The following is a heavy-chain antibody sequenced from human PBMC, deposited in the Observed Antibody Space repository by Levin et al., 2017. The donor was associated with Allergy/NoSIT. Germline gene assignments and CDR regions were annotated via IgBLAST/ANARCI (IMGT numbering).Heavy chain of an antibody. J-gene: IGHJ5*01. V-gene: IGHV4-59*01. Sequence: GSLRLSCTVSGGSISSNYWSWIRQSPGKGLEWIGYFSHSGGTNYNPSLKSRVTISGDTSKNQFSLKVESVTAADTAVYYCARDMGYCSRINCDMVLDPWGQGTLVTVSS. D-gene: IGHD2-2*01. CDR2: FSHSGGT. CDR3: ARDMGYCSRINCDMVLDP. CDR1: GGSISSNY.